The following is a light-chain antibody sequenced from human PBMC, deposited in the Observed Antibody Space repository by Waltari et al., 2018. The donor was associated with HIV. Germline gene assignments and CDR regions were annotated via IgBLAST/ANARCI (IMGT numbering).Light chain of an antibody. J-gene: IGLJ2*01. V-gene: IGLV1-44*01. CDR3: QSYDSSLSASV. Sequence: QSVLTQPPSASGTPGQRVTISCSGSSSNIGSNTINWYQQLPGTAPKLLIYSNNQRPSGVPDRFSGSKSGTSASLAISGLQSEDEADYYCQSYDSSLSASVFGEGTKLTVL. CDR2: SNN. CDR1: SSNIGSNT.